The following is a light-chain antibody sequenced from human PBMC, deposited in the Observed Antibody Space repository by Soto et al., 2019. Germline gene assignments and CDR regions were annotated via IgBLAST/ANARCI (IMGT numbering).Light chain of an antibody. J-gene: IGKJ4*01. V-gene: IGKV4-1*01. CDR2: WAS. Sequence: DIVMTQSPDPLAVSLGERATINCKSSQSVLYSSNNKNYLAWYQQKPGQPPKLLIYWASTRESGVPDRFTGSGSGTDFTLTISSLQAEDVAVYYCQQYYGSPRAFGGGTKVDIK. CDR3: QQYYGSPRA. CDR1: QSVLYSSNNKNY.